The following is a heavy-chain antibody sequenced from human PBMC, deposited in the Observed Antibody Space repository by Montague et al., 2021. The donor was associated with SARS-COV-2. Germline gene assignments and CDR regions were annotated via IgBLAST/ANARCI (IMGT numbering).Heavy chain of an antibody. Sequence: TLSLTCTVSGGSISSGGYYWSWIRQHPGKGLEWIGYIYHTGSTHYNPSLKSRVTISKETSKNHFSLNLSSVTAADPAVYYCARDSGYYDSSGYSYDAFDIWGQGTKVTVSS. CDR2: IYHTGST. V-gene: IGHV4-31*03. CDR1: GGSISSGGYY. CDR3: ARDSGYYDSSGYSYDAFDI. J-gene: IGHJ3*02. D-gene: IGHD3-22*01.